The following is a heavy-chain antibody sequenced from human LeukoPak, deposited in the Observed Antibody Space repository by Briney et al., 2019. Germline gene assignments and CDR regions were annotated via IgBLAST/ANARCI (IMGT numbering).Heavy chain of an antibody. D-gene: IGHD3-3*01. V-gene: IGHV4-39*07. Sequence: PSETLSLTCTVSGGSISSSSYYWGWIRQPPGKGLEWIGSIYYSGSTYYNPSLKSRVTISVDTSKNQFSLKLSSVTAADTAVYYCARVGITIFGVVTQEVDYWDQGTLVTVSS. CDR2: IYYSGST. CDR1: GGSISSSSYY. CDR3: ARVGITIFGVVTQEVDY. J-gene: IGHJ4*02.